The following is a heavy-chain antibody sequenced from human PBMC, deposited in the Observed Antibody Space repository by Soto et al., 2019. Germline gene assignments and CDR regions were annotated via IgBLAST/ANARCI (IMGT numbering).Heavy chain of an antibody. Sequence: SETLSLTCTVSGGSISSDYWSWIRQPPGKGLEWIGYIYYSGSTNYNPSLKSRVTISVDTSKNQFSLKLSSVTAADTAFYYCARDSPTLNYYGMDVWGQGTTVTVSS. CDR1: GGSISSDY. CDR3: ARDSPTLNYYGMDV. CDR2: IYYSGST. V-gene: IGHV4-59*01. D-gene: IGHD3-16*01. J-gene: IGHJ6*02.